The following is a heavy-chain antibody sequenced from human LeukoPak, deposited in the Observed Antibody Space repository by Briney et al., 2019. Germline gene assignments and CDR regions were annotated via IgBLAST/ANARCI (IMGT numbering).Heavy chain of an antibody. CDR3: ARERAVIVVGFDL. V-gene: IGHV3-30*03. Sequence: GGSLRLSCVASGFTFSGYSMNWVRQAPGKGLEWLAVVSYDGTNIYYADSVKGRFTISRDNSNNTLYLQMNSLRIEDTAVYYCARERAVIVVGFDLWGQGTLVTVSS. CDR2: VSYDGTNI. J-gene: IGHJ4*02. D-gene: IGHD3-22*01. CDR1: GFTFSGYS.